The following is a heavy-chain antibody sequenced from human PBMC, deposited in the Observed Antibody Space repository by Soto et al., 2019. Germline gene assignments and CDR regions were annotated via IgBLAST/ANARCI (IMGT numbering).Heavy chain of an antibody. Sequence: SETLSLTCTVSGGSISNHYWSWIRQPPGKELEWIGYIYYNGNTNYNPSLKSRVTMSVDTSKNQISLKLSSVTAADTAVYYCTRANWYSEDWGQGTLVTVSS. V-gene: IGHV4-59*11. CDR1: GGSISNHY. J-gene: IGHJ4*02. CDR3: TRANWYSED. CDR2: IYYNGNT. D-gene: IGHD7-27*01.